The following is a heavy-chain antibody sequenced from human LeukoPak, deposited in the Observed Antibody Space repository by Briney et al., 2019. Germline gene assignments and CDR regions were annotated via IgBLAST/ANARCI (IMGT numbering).Heavy chain of an antibody. CDR2: INPNSGGT. CDR1: GYTFTGYY. D-gene: IGHD3-10*01. CDR3: ARGYYYGSGSYYPFDY. V-gene: IGHV1-2*02. J-gene: IGHJ4*02. Sequence: ASVKVSCKASGYTFTGYYMHWVRQALGQGLEWMGWINPNSGGTNYAQKFQGRVTMTRDTSISTAYMELSRLRSDDTAVYYCARGYYYGSGSYYPFDYWGQGTLVTVSS.